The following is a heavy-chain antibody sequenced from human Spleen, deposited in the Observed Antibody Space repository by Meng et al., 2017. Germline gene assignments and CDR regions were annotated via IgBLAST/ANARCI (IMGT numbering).Heavy chain of an antibody. Sequence: GESLKISCAASGFTFSTYWMHWVRQAPGQGLLWVSRINGDGTLTTYADSVKGRFTISRDNSKNTLYLQMNSLRADDTAVYYCATIAVAGTRVFYFDLWGRGSLVTVSS. V-gene: IGHV3-74*01. CDR2: INGDGTLT. J-gene: IGHJ4*02. D-gene: IGHD6-19*01. CDR1: GFTFSTYW. CDR3: ATIAVAGTRVFYFDL.